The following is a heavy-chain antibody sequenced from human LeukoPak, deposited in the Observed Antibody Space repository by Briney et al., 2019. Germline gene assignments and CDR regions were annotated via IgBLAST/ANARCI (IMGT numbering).Heavy chain of an antibody. J-gene: IGHJ4*02. D-gene: IGHD2-2*01. CDR1: GDSISSSSYH. CDR2: VYYSGST. CDR3: ARPHCSSTTCYQSFDS. V-gene: IGHV4-39*01. Sequence: PSETLSLTCTVSGDSISSSSYHWGWIRQPPGKGLAWIGSVYYSGSTYYNPSLKSRVTISVDTSKNQFSLKVSSVTAADTAVYYCARPHCSSTTCYQSFDSWGQGTLVTVSS.